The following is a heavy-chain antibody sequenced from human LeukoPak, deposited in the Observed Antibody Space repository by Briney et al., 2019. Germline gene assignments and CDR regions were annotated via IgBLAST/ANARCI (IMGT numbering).Heavy chain of an antibody. J-gene: IGHJ3*02. CDR3: AKDIIAAPREAFDI. CDR1: GFTFDDYA. Sequence: PGRSLRLSCAASGFTFDDYAMHWVRQAPGKGLEWVSGIRWNSGSIGYADSVKGRFTISRDNAKNSLYLQMNSLRAEDTALYYCAKDIIAAPREAFDIWGQGTMVTVSS. D-gene: IGHD6-6*01. CDR2: IRWNSGSI. V-gene: IGHV3-9*01.